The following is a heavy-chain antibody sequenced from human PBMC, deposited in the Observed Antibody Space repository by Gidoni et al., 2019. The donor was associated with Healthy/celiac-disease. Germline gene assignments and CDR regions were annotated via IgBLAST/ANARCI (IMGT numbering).Heavy chain of an antibody. D-gene: IGHD2-15*01. CDR2: IIPIFGTA. CDR3: ARGLVVVVASRGPNYYYYGMDV. J-gene: IGHJ6*02. Sequence: QVQLVQSGAEVKKPGSSVKVSCKASGGTFRSYAISWVRQAPGQGLEWMGGIIPIFGTANYAQKFQGRVTITADESTSTAYMELSSLRSEDTAVYYCARGLVVVVASRGPNYYYYGMDVWGQGTTVTVSS. V-gene: IGHV1-69*01. CDR1: GGTFRSYA.